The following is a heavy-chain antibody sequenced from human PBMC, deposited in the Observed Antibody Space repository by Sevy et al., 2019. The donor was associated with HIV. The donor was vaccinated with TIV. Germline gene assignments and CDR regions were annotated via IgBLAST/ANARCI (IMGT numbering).Heavy chain of an antibody. CDR2: ISGLTNYI. Sequence: GGSLRLSCAASGFTFSDYYMSWIRQAPGKGLEWVSYISGLTNYINYPDSVKGRFTISRDNSKNTLYLQMNSLRAEDTAVYYCAKPLSPHWGSSSGTQYFQHWGQGTLVTVSS. D-gene: IGHD6-6*01. CDR1: GFTFSDYY. CDR3: AKPLSPHWGSSSGTQYFQH. J-gene: IGHJ1*01. V-gene: IGHV3-11*06.